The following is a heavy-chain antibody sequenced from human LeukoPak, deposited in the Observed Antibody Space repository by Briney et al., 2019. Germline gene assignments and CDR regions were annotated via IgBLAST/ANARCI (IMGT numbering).Heavy chain of an antibody. Sequence: SQTLSLTCTVSGGSISSGGYYWSWIRQHPGKGLEWIGYIYYSGSTYYNPSLKSRVTISVDTSKNQFSLKLSSVTAADTAVYYCARVRTTGALNYGDYILIFDYRGQGTLVTVSS. CDR2: IYYSGST. CDR3: ARVRTTGALNYGDYILIFDY. J-gene: IGHJ4*02. V-gene: IGHV4-31*03. D-gene: IGHD4-17*01. CDR1: GGSISSGGYY.